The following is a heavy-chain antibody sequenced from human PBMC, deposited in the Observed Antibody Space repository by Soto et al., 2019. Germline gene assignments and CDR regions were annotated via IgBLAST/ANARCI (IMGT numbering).Heavy chain of an antibody. CDR2: ISGSGGST. Sequence: EVQLLESGGGLVQPGGSLRLSCAASGFTFSSYAMSWVRQAPGKGLEWVSAISGSGGSTYYADSVKGRFTISRDNSKNTLYLQMNSLRAEDTAVYYCAKDRRSGPVSEGWFDPWGQGTLVTVSS. CDR3: AKDRRSGPVSEGWFDP. V-gene: IGHV3-23*01. CDR1: GFTFSSYA. J-gene: IGHJ5*02.